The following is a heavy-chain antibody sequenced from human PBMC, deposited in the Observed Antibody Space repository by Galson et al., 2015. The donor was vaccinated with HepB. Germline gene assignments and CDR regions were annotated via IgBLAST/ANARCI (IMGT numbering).Heavy chain of an antibody. D-gene: IGHD6-13*01. CDR1: GGSISSSSYY. V-gene: IGHV4-39*01. Sequence: ETLSLTCTVSGGSISSSSYYWGWIRQPPGKGLEWIGSIYYSGSTYYNPSLKSRVTISVDTSKNQFSLKLSSVTAADTAVYYCARLGGALAAAGGLYWGQGTLVTVSS. J-gene: IGHJ4*02. CDR2: IYYSGST. CDR3: ARLGGALAAAGGLY.